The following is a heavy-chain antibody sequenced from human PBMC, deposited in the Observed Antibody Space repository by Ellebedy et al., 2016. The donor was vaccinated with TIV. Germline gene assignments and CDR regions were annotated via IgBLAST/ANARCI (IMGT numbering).Heavy chain of an antibody. CDR2: ISSSSSHI. CDR3: ARDLIVGDTTTYYGFDV. D-gene: IGHD1-26*01. CDR1: GFSFSSYR. Sequence: GGSLRLSCAVSGFSFSSYRMNWVRQAPGKGLEWVSSISSSSSHIYYRDSLEGRITISRDNAKMSLYLQMNSLRVEDTAVYYCARDLIVGDTTTYYGFDVWGQGTTVTVSS. J-gene: IGHJ6*02. V-gene: IGHV3-21*01.